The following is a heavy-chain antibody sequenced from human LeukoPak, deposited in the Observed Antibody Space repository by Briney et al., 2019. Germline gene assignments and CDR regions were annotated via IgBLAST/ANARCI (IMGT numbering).Heavy chain of an antibody. V-gene: IGHV3-48*02. CDR3: VRDRFYSFDY. CDR1: GFTFSSYS. Sequence: GGSLRLSCAASGFTFSSYSMNWVRQAPGKGLEWISYISSSSSAIYYADSVKGRFTISRDNAKNSLYLQINSLRDDDTAVYYSVRDRFYSFDYWGQGTLVTVSS. J-gene: IGHJ4*02. CDR2: ISSSSSAI.